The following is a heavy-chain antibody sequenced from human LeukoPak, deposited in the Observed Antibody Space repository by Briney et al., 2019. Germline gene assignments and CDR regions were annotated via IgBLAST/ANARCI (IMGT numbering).Heavy chain of an antibody. CDR3: ARNAARDCTSTACWPRWFDP. V-gene: IGHV4-30-4*01. J-gene: IGHJ5*02. D-gene: IGHD2-2*01. CDR1: GGYISSGDYY. Sequence: SETLSLTCTVSGGYISSGDYYWSWIRQPPGKGLEWIAYIHYSGITSYNTSLKSRVTISVDTSKNQFSLKLNSVTAADTAVYYCARNAARDCTSTACWPRWFDPWGQGTLVTVSS. CDR2: IHYSGIT.